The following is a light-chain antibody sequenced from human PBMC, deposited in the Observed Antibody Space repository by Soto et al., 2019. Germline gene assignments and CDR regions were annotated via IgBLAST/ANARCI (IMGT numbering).Light chain of an antibody. Sequence: ESVLTQSPGTLSLSPGERGTLSCRASQSVSSDSLAWYQQRPGQAPRLLIYGASSRATGIPDRFSGSGSGTDFTLTISRLEPEDFAVYYCQQFGSSPGFTFGQGTRLEIK. CDR2: GAS. J-gene: IGKJ5*01. CDR3: QQFGSSPGFT. V-gene: IGKV3-20*01. CDR1: QSVSSDS.